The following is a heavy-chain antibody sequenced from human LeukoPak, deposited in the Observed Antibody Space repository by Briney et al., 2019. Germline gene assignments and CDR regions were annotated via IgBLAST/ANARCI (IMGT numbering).Heavy chain of an antibody. CDR3: ASGGWYSGY. Sequence: GGSLRLSCAASGFTFSSYWMSWARQAPGEGLEWVARIKDDGSEKYYVDSVKGRFTISRDNAKNSLYLQMNSLRAEDTAVYYCASGGWYSGYWGQGTLVTVSS. CDR2: IKDDGSEK. J-gene: IGHJ4*02. V-gene: IGHV3-7*01. D-gene: IGHD6-19*01. CDR1: GFTFSSYW.